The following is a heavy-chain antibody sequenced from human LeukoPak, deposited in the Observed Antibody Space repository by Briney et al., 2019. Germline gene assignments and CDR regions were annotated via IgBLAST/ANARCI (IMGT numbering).Heavy chain of an antibody. CDR3: VRVRTGTSCYDY. Sequence: PSETLSLTCTVSGGSISSSSYYWGWIRQPPGKGLEWIGSIYYSGSTYYNPSLKSRVTISVDTSKNQFSLKPSSVTAADTAVYFCVRVRTGTSCYDYWGQGTLVTVSS. CDR1: GGSISSSSYY. V-gene: IGHV4-39*01. J-gene: IGHJ4*02. D-gene: IGHD2-2*01. CDR2: IYYSGST.